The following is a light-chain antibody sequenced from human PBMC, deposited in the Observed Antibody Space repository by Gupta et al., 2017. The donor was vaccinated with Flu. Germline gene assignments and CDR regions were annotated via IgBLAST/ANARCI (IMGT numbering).Light chain of an antibody. CDR1: TSNIGNNY. J-gene: IGLJ3*02. Sequence: KVTIACAGSTSNIGNNYVAWYQQLPVTAPKLVICEDNKRPSGIPARFSGSKSDTSATLCITGLQTGDEADYFCGTWDSRLGAWVFGGGTKLTVL. V-gene: IGLV1-51*02. CDR2: EDN. CDR3: GTWDSRLGAWV.